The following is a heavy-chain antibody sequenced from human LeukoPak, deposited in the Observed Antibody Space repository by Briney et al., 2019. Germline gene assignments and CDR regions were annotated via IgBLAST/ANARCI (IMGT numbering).Heavy chain of an antibody. CDR3: AKASLPYDSSGYAGDY. J-gene: IGHJ4*02. V-gene: IGHV3-21*01. CDR1: GFTFSGYS. CDR2: ISSSSSYI. D-gene: IGHD3-22*01. Sequence: GGSLRLSCAASGFTFSGYSMNWVRQAPGKGLEWVSSISSSSSYIYYADSVKGRITISRDNAKNSLYLQMNSLRAEDTAVYYCAKASLPYDSSGYAGDYWGQGTLVTVSS.